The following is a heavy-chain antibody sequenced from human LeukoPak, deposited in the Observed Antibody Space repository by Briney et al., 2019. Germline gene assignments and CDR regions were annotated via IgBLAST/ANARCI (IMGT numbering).Heavy chain of an antibody. CDR1: GYTFTSYD. V-gene: IGHV1-8*01. CDR3: ARDVSAAAGTPIDY. J-gene: IGHJ4*02. CDR2: MNPNSGNT. D-gene: IGHD6-13*01. Sequence: ASVTVSCTASGYTFTSYDRNWVRQAPGQGLEWMGWMNPNSGNTGYAQKFQSTVTMTKNTSISKAYMELSSLRSEDTAVYYCARDVSAAAGTPIDYWGQGTLVTVSS.